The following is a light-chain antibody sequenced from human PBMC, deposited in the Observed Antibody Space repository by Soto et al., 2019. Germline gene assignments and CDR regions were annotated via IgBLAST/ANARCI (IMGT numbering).Light chain of an antibody. CDR1: QSLLHSNGNIY. V-gene: IGKV2-28*01. CDR3: MQALQTCIL. J-gene: IGKJ5*01. CDR2: LGS. Sequence: DIVMTQSPLSLPVTPGEPASISCRSSQSLLHSNGNIYLDWYLQRPGQSPQLLIYLGSNRASGVHDRFSGSGSGTDFTLKISSVEAEDVGVYYCMQALQTCILFGQGTRMEI.